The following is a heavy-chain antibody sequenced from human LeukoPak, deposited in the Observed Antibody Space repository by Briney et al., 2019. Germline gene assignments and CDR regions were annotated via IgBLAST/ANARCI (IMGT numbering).Heavy chain of an antibody. CDR2: IYYSGST. J-gene: IGHJ6*02. CDR3: ARAGIVVVPAATAAGYYYYGMDV. Sequence: PSETLSLTCTVSGGSISSSSYYWGWIRQPPGKGLEWIGSIYYSGSTYYNPSLKSRVTISVDTSKNQFSLKLSSVTAADTAVYYCARAGIVVVPAATAAGYYYYGMDVWGQGTTVTVSS. CDR1: GGSISSSSYY. D-gene: IGHD2-2*01. V-gene: IGHV4-39*07.